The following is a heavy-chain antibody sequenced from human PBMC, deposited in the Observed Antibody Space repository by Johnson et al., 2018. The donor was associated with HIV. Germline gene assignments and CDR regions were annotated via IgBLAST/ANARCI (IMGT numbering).Heavy chain of an antibody. J-gene: IGHJ3*02. CDR1: GFTFSSHA. Sequence: QVQLVESGGGVVQPGRSLRLSCAVSGFTFSSHAMHWVRQAPGKGLEWVALISSDGSNKYYADSVKGRFTITRDNSKNNLYLQLNSLRPEDTALYYCAKDGFWVGAFDIWGQGTMVTVSS. CDR3: AKDGFWVGAFDI. D-gene: IGHD3-10*01. V-gene: IGHV3-30*04. CDR2: ISSDGSNK.